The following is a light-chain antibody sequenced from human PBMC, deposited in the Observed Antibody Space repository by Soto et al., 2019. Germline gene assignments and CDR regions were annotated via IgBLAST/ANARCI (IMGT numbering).Light chain of an antibody. CDR3: QQYNNWPPWT. Sequence: EIVLTQSPGTLSLSPGERATLSCRASQSVSSNLAWYQQKPGQAPRLLIYGASNRATGIPDRFSGSGSGTDFTLTISRLEPEDFAVYYCQQYNNWPPWTFRQGTKVDIK. J-gene: IGKJ1*01. V-gene: IGKV3D-15*01. CDR2: GAS. CDR1: QSVSSN.